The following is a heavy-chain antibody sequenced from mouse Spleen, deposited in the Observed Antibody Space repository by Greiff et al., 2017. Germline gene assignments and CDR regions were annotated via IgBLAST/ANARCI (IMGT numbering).Heavy chain of an antibody. CDR1: GYTFTSYW. V-gene: IGHV1-69*01. CDR2: IDPSDSYT. J-gene: IGHJ2*01. CDR3: ARTAADEGFDY. Sequence: QVQLQQSGAELVMPGASVKLSCKASGYTFTSYWMHWVKQRPGQGLEWIGEIDPSDSYTNYNQKFKGKATLTVDKSSSTAYMQLSSLTSEDSAVEYCARTAADEGFDYWGQGTTLTVSS.